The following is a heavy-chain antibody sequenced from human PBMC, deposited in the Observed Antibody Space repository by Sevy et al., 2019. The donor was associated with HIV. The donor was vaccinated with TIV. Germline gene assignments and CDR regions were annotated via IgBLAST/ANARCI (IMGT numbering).Heavy chain of an antibody. D-gene: IGHD4-17*01. CDR3: ARLACGDYAGMFDY. V-gene: IGHV4-39*01. CDR2: IYYSGST. CDR1: GGSISSSSYY. Sequence: SGTLSLTCTVSGGSISSSSYYWGWIRQPPGKGLEWIGSIYYSGSTFYNPSLRSRVTMSVDMSKNQFSLKVSSVTAADTAVYYCARLACGDYAGMFDYWGQGTLVTVSS. J-gene: IGHJ4*02.